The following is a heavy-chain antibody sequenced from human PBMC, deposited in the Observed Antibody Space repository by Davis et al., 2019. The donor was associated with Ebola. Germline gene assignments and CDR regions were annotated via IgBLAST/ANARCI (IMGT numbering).Heavy chain of an antibody. Sequence: ASVKVSCKASGYTFTSYGITWVRQAPGQGLEWMGWISPYHGNTNHAQKLQGRLTRTTDTSPSTAYMELRSLRSDDTAVYYCAREGMHYAILTAYNGADYWGQGTLVTVSS. D-gene: IGHD3-9*01. CDR1: GYTFTSYG. J-gene: IGHJ4*02. CDR3: AREGMHYAILTAYNGADY. V-gene: IGHV1-18*04. CDR2: ISPYHGNT.